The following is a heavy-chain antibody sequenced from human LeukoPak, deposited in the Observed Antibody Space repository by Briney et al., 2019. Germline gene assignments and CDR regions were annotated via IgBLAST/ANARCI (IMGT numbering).Heavy chain of an antibody. Sequence: PGGSLRLSCAASGFTFSSYAMSWVRQAPGKGLEWVSGISGSGGRTHYADSVKGRFTISRDNSKNTLYLQMNSLRVEDTAVYYCARGGGWYFDYWGQGALITASS. V-gene: IGHV3-23*01. J-gene: IGHJ4*02. CDR3: ARGGGWYFDY. CDR1: GFTFSSYA. CDR2: ISGSGGRT. D-gene: IGHD6-19*01.